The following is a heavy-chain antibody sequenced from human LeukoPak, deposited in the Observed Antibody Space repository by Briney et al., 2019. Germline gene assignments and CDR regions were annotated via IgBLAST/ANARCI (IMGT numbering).Heavy chain of an antibody. D-gene: IGHD3-10*01. CDR2: IYYRGST. CDR3: ARVFTMVRGVILDSEYFDY. V-gene: IGHV4-59*01. J-gene: IGHJ4*02. CDR1: GGSISSYY. Sequence: PSETLSLTCTVSGGSISSYYWSWIRQPPGKGLEWIGYIYYRGSTNYNPSLKSRVTISVDTSKNQFSLKLSSVTAADTAVYYCARVFTMVRGVILDSEYFDYWGQGTLVTVSS.